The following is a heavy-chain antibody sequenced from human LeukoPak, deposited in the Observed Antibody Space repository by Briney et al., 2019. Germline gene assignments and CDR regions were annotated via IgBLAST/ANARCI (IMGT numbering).Heavy chain of an antibody. CDR2: TYSGGRH. CDR1: GFTVSNKY. Sequence: PGGSLRLSCAASGFTVSNKYMSWVRRGAGKGLEWFVLTYSGGRHYSPGSVKGRFTTSRDNANNTLHSQMNGLRAEDTGVYYCVRNAGELGAWGQGTLVTVSS. D-gene: IGHD2-21*01. J-gene: IGHJ5*02. CDR3: VRNAGELGA. V-gene: IGHV3-53*01.